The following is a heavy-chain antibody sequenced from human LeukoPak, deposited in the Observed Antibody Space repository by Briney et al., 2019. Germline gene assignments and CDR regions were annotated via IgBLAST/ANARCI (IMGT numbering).Heavy chain of an antibody. V-gene: IGHV4-30-2*01. J-gene: IGHJ4*02. CDR2: MHHSGST. D-gene: IGHD6-13*01. Sequence: SQALSLTCAVSGGSISSGGYSWSWIRQPPGKGLEWIGYMHHSGSTYYNPALKSRVTISVDRSKNQFSLKLSSVTAADTAVYYCARLVAAIGNFDYWGQGTLVTVSS. CDR3: ARLVAAIGNFDY. CDR1: GGSISSGGYS.